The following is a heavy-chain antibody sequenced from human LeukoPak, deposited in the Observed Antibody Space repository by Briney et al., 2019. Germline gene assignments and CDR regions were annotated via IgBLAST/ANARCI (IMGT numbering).Heavy chain of an antibody. Sequence: PSETLSLTCTVSGGSISGSSYYWGWIRQPPGKGLEWIGSIYYSGNTYYNPSLKSRVTISVDTSKNQLSLKLSSVTAADTAVYYCARTSYYDILTGYSNWFDPWGQGTLVTVSS. D-gene: IGHD3-9*01. V-gene: IGHV4-39*01. CDR2: IYYSGNT. CDR1: GGSISGSSYY. J-gene: IGHJ5*02. CDR3: ARTSYYDILTGYSNWFDP.